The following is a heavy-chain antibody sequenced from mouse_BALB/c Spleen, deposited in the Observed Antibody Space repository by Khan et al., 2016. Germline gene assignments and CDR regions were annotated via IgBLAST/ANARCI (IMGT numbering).Heavy chain of an antibody. D-gene: IGHD2-3*01. CDR1: GFTFSDYY. CDR3: ARHDDYFDY. V-gene: IGHV5-12*02. CDR2: ISNGGGST. J-gene: IGHJ2*01. Sequence: EVELVESGGGLVQPGGSLKLSCATSGFTFSDYYMYWFRQTPEKRLEWVAYISNGGGSTYYPDTVKGRFTISRDNAKNTLYLQMSRLKSEDTAMYYCARHDDYFDYWGQGTTLTVSS.